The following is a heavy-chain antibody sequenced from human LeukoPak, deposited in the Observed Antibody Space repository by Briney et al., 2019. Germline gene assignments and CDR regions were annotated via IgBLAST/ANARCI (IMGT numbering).Heavy chain of an antibody. CDR2: IYYSGST. CDR3: ARHTVTTSPYFDY. J-gene: IGHJ4*02. V-gene: IGHV4-39*01. CDR1: GGSISSSSYY. D-gene: IGHD4-17*01. Sequence: SETLSLTCTVSGGSISSSSYYWGWIRQPPGKGLEWIESIYYSGSTYYNPSLKSRVTISVDTSKNQFSLKLSSVTAADTAVYYCARHTVTTSPYFDYWGQGTLVTVSS.